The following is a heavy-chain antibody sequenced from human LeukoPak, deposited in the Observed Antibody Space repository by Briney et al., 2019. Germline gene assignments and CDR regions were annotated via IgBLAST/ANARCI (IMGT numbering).Heavy chain of an antibody. V-gene: IGHV3-7*01. CDR1: GFTFSSYW. J-gene: IGHJ6*03. CDR2: IKQDGSEK. D-gene: IGHD2-2*02. Sequence: GGSLRLSCAASGFTFSSYWMSWVRQAPGKGLEWVANIKQDGSEKYYVDSVKGRFTISRDNAKNSLYLQMNSLRAEDTAVYYCARDLRYCSSTSCYSYYYYMDVWGKGTTVTVSS. CDR3: ARDLRYCSSTSCYSYYYYMDV.